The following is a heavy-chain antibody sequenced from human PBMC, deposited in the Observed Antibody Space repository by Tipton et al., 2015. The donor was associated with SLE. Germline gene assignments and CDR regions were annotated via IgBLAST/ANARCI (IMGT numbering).Heavy chain of an antibody. CDR2: ISGSGSTI. CDR3: ARDSAVAGAFDI. D-gene: IGHD6-19*01. J-gene: IGHJ3*02. Sequence: SLRLSCAASGFTFSSYAMSWVRQAPGKGLEWVSAISGSGSTIYYADSVKGRFTISRDNAKNSLYLQMNSLRAEDTAVYYCARDSAVAGAFDIWGQGTMVTVSS. CDR1: GFTFSSYA. V-gene: IGHV3-48*03.